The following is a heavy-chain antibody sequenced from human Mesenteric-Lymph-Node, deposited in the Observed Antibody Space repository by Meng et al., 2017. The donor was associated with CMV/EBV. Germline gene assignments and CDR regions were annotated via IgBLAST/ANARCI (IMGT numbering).Heavy chain of an antibody. V-gene: IGHV4-34*01. D-gene: IGHD2-15*01. J-gene: IGHJ4*02. CDR3: ARGSDIPVNNY. CDR1: GGSFSGYY. CDR2: INHNGVP. Sequence: QVQLQQWGAGMLKPSETLSLTCAVYGGSFSGYYWSWIRQPPGKGLEWIGEINHNGVPNYNPSLKSRVTISLDRSKNQFSLKLSSVTAEDTAVYYCARGSDIPVNNYWGQGTLVTSPQ.